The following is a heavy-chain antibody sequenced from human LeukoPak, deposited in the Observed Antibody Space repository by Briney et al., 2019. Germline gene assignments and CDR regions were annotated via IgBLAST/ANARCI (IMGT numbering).Heavy chain of an antibody. V-gene: IGHV3-30*18. J-gene: IGHJ4*02. CDR1: GFTFSSYG. Sequence: GRSLRLSCAASGFTFSSYGMHWVRQAPGKGLEWVAVISYDGSNKYYADSVKGRFTISRDNSKNTLYLRMNSLRAEDTAVYYCAKDRSFIAAAVNYWGQGTLVTVSS. D-gene: IGHD6-13*01. CDR2: ISYDGSNK. CDR3: AKDRSFIAAAVNY.